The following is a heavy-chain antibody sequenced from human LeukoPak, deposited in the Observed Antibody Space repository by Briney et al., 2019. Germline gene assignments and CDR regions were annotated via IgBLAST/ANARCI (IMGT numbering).Heavy chain of an antibody. D-gene: IGHD3-22*01. V-gene: IGHV3-23*01. CDR3: AKDYYYDSSGYPGGAFDI. J-gene: IGHJ3*02. CDR2: ISGSGGST. CDR1: GFTFSSYA. Sequence: PGGSLRLSCAASGFTFSSYAMSWVRQAPGKGLEWVSVISGSGGSTYYADSVKGRFTISRDNSKNALYLQMNSLRAEDTAVYYCAKDYYYDSSGYPGGAFDIWGQGTMVTVSS.